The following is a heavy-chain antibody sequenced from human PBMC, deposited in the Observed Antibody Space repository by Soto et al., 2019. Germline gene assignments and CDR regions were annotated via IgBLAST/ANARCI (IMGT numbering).Heavy chain of an antibody. Sequence: QLLQSGGGLVQPGVSLTLSCAASGFTLGTTDMSWVRQAPGEGLEWVSTIDGSGGITYYADSVKGRFTISRDNSRNTVYLQMNSRRGDDTALYYCVKNSGWFNTWGQGALVTVSS. CDR2: IDGSGGIT. D-gene: IGHD3-10*01. V-gene: IGHV3-23*01. CDR1: GFTLGTTD. CDR3: VKNSGWFNT. J-gene: IGHJ5*02.